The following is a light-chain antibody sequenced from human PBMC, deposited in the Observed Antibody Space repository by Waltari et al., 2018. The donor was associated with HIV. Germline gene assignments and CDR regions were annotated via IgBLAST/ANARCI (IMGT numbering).Light chain of an antibody. CDR2: GAS. J-gene: IGKJ1*01. V-gene: IGKV3-20*01. CDR1: QYVSGAH. Sequence: EIVLTQSPDTLSLSPGEKVTLSCRASQYVSGAHLAWYQQKPGQAPRLLIYGASTRATGIPDRFSGSGSGTDFTLTVSVLEPEDVAVYYGQQYGTSPPWTFGRGTKVEIK. CDR3: QQYGTSPPWT.